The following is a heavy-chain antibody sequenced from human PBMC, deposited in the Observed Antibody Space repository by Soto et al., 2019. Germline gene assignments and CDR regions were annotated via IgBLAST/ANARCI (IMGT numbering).Heavy chain of an antibody. CDR3: AKSHEYSSSSVAPWFDY. CDR1: GFTFSSYG. D-gene: IGHD6-6*01. J-gene: IGHJ4*02. CDR2: ISYDGSNK. V-gene: IGHV3-30*18. Sequence: QVQLVESGGGVVQPGRSLRLSCAASGFTFSSYGMHWVRQAPGKGLEWVAVISYDGSNKYYADSVKGRFTISRDNSKNTLYRQMNSLRAEDTAVYYCAKSHEYSSSSVAPWFDYWGQGTLVTVSS.